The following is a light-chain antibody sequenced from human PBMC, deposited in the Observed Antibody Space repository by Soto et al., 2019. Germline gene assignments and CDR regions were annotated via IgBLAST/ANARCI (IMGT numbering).Light chain of an antibody. J-gene: IGLJ2*01. CDR2: EDT. CDR1: SSDIGSYNR. V-gene: IGLV2-23*02. CDR3: CSYAGPTIFVV. Sequence: SVLTQPASVSGSPGQSITISCTGTSSDIGSYNRVSWYQQHPGKAPKLMIYEDTQRPSRVSNRFSGSKSGNTASLTITGLQAEDEADYYCCSYAGPTIFVVFGGGTKLTVL.